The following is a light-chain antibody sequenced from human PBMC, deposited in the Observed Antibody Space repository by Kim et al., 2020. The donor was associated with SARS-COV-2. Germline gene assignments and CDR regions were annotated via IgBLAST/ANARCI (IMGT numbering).Light chain of an antibody. Sequence: QSVLTQAPSASGTPGQRVSISCSGSGSNLGSNHVYWYQQFPGTAPKLLIYRTHQRPSGVPDRFSASKSGTSASLAISALRSEDEADYHCASWDDSLSAWVFGGGTKLTVL. CDR2: RTH. CDR3: ASWDDSLSAWV. CDR1: GSNLGSNH. J-gene: IGLJ3*02. V-gene: IGLV1-47*01.